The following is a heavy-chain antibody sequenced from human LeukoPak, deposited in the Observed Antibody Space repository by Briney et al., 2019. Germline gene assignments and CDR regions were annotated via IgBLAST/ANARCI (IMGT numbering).Heavy chain of an antibody. Sequence: GGSLRLSCAASGFTFSSYAMSWVRQAPGKGLEWVSAISGSGGSTYYADSVKGRFTISRDNSKNTLYLQMNSLRAEDTAVYYCAKDLYDSSGYYPPNFDYWGQGTLVTVPS. V-gene: IGHV3-23*01. CDR3: AKDLYDSSGYYPPNFDY. CDR1: GFTFSSYA. CDR2: ISGSGGST. J-gene: IGHJ4*02. D-gene: IGHD3-22*01.